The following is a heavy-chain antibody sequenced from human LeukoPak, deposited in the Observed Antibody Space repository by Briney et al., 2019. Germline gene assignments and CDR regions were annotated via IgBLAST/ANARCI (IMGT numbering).Heavy chain of an antibody. CDR2: IYTSGST. Sequence: PSQTLSLTCTVSGDSISTGSYYWSWIRQPAGRGLDWIGGIYTSGSTQCNTTLKSRVTISLDASKNPFSLKLIYVTAADAAMYYCARTRRDDNPRSGAFDIWGQGTMVTVSS. D-gene: IGHD5-24*01. V-gene: IGHV4-61*02. CDR3: ARTRRDDNPRSGAFDI. J-gene: IGHJ3*02. CDR1: GDSISTGSYY.